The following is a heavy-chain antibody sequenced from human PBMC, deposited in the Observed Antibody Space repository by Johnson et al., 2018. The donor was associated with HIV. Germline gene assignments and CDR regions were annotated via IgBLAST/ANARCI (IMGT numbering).Heavy chain of an antibody. Sequence: VQLVESGGVVVQPGGSLRLSCAASGFKFDDCAMHWVRQAPGNGLEWVSLIRWDGAVTHYVDSVKGRFTISRDNSKNTLYLQMNSLRAEDTAVYYCAKDRDSSSPNDAFDIWGQGTMVTVSS. J-gene: IGHJ3*02. CDR3: AKDRDSSSPNDAFDI. CDR2: IRWDGAVT. CDR1: GFKFDDCA. V-gene: IGHV3-43D*03. D-gene: IGHD6-6*01.